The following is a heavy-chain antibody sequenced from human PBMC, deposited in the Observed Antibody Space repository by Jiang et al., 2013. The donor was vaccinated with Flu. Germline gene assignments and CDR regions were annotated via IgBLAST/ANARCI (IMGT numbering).Heavy chain of an antibody. CDR3: ATVSNNNFGVSLAHYFDY. V-gene: IGHV1-69*01. Sequence: GAEVKKPGSSVRVSCKTSGGTFSSSDLNWIRQAPGQGLEWMGGILPLYGAANYAEKFQGRVTITADESTSTGYMELFSLRSEDTAMYYCATVSNNNFGVSLAHYFDYWGQGTQVTVSS. CDR1: GGTFSSSD. D-gene: IGHD3-10*01. CDR2: ILPLYGAA. J-gene: IGHJ4*02.